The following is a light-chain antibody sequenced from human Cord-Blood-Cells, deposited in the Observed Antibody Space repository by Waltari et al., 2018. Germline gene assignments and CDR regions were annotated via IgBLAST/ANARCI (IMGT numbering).Light chain of an antibody. CDR2: RNN. J-gene: IGLJ7*01. V-gene: IGLV1-47*01. Sequence: QSVLTQPPSASGTPGQRLTIACSGRSSNIGSNYVHWYQQPPGAAPKLLIYRNNHRPSGVPDRFSGSKSGTSASLAISGLRSEDEADYYCAAWDDSLSGSAVFGGGTQLTVL. CDR3: AAWDDSLSGSAV. CDR1: SSNIGSNY.